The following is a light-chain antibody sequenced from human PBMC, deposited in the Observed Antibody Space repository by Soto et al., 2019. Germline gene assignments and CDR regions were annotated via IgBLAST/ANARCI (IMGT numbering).Light chain of an antibody. CDR3: AAWDDSLSGVV. Sequence: QSVLTQPPSASGPPGQRVTISCSGSSSNIGTNYVYWYQQLPGTAPKLLIYRHNQRPSGVPDRFSGSKSGTSASLAISGLRSDDEADYYCAAWDDSLSGVVFGGGTKLTVL. J-gene: IGLJ2*01. CDR1: SSNIGTNY. V-gene: IGLV1-47*01. CDR2: RHN.